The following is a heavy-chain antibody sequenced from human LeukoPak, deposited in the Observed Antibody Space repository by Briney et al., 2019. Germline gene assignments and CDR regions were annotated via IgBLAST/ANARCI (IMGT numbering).Heavy chain of an antibody. CDR2: ISPSGSTM. D-gene: IGHD2-15*01. CDR3: GRGGYCSGGTCYRFNAFDI. V-gene: IGHV3-48*03. CDR1: GFTFSNYE. Sequence: GGSLRLSCATSGFTFSNYEMNWVRQAPGKGLEWASYISPSGSTMYYTDSVKGRFTISTDNAKNSLYLQMNSLRAEDTAVYYCGRGGYCSGGTCYRFNAFDIWGQGTTVTVSS. J-gene: IGHJ3*02.